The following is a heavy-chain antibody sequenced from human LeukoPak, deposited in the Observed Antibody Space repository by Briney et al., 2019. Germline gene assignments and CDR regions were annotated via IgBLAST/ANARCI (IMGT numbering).Heavy chain of an antibody. V-gene: IGHV1-2*06. D-gene: IGHD6-6*01. J-gene: IGHJ4*02. CDR2: INPNSGGT. CDR1: GYTFTGYY. Sequence: ASVKVSCKASGYTFTGYYMHWVRQAPGQGLEWMGRINPNSGGTNYAQKFQGRVTMTRDTSISTAYMELSGLRSDDTAVYYCARDFEYSSSDYWGQGTLVTVSS. CDR3: ARDFEYSSSDY.